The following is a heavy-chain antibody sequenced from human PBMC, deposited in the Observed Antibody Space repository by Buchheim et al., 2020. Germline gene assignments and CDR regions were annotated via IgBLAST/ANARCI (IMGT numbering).Heavy chain of an antibody. D-gene: IGHD6-19*01. J-gene: IGHJ4*02. Sequence: EVQLLESGGGLVQPGGSLRLSCAASGFTFSSYAMSWVRQAPGKGLEWVSAISGSGGSTYYADSVKGRFTISRDNSKNTLYLQMNSLRAEDTAVYYCAKRALAAKARGIAVAGDYFGYWGQGTL. CDR2: ISGSGGST. CDR3: AKRALAAKARGIAVAGDYFGY. V-gene: IGHV3-23*01. CDR1: GFTFSSYA.